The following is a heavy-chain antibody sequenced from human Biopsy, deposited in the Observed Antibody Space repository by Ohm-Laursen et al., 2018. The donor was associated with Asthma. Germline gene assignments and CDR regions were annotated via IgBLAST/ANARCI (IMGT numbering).Heavy chain of an antibody. J-gene: IGHJ4*02. CDR1: GGTFNTYV. CDR2: IYSVFGTT. V-gene: IGHV1-69*01. CDR3: ARKAGSCISRTCYSLDF. Sequence: GSSEKVACKSRGGTFNTYVVGWVRQDPGQGLEWMGGIYSVFGTTTYPQKFQDRVTITSDDSTSTVYMELSSLRSEDTAVYYCARKAGSCISRTCYSLDFWGQGTLVTVSS. D-gene: IGHD2-2*01.